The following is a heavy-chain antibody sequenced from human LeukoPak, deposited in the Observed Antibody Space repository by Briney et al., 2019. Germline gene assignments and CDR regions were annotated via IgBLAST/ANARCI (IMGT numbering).Heavy chain of an antibody. CDR1: GGSISSGGYS. D-gene: IGHD4-17*01. V-gene: IGHV4-30-4*07. Sequence: PSETLSLTCAVSGGSISSGGYSWSWIRQPPGKGLEWIGYIYYSGSTYYNPSLKSRVTISVDTSKNQFSLKLSSVTAADTAVYYCARAMINYGDYVNWFDPWGQGTLVTVSS. CDR2: IYYSGST. CDR3: ARAMINYGDYVNWFDP. J-gene: IGHJ5*02.